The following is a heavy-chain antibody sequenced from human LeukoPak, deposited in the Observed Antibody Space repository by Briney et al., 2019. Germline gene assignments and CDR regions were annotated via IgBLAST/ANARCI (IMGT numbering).Heavy chain of an antibody. CDR2: ASSDGGTL. J-gene: IGHJ4*02. CDR1: GFTFSSYG. V-gene: IGHV3-30*18. D-gene: IGHD3-16*01. CDR3: AKEGSSTFREDFDC. Sequence: PGGSLRLSCAASGFTFSSYGMHWVRQAPGKGLEWVAVASSDGGTLYYADFVKGRLTISRDNSRNTLYLQMNSLRAEDTAVYYCAKEGSSTFREDFDCWGQGTLVIVSS.